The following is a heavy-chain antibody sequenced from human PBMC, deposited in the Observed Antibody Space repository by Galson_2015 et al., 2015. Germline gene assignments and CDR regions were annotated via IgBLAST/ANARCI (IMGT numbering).Heavy chain of an antibody. CDR3: ARQTRGYSSGPEDY. V-gene: IGHV1-18*01. D-gene: IGHD6-19*01. J-gene: IGHJ4*02. Sequence: SVKVSCKASGYTFTSYGISWVRQAPGQGLEWMGWISAYNGNTNYAQKLQGRVTMTTDKSTSTAYMELSSLRSEDTAVYYCARQTRGYSSGPEDYWGQGTLVTVSS. CDR1: GYTFTSYG. CDR2: ISAYNGNT.